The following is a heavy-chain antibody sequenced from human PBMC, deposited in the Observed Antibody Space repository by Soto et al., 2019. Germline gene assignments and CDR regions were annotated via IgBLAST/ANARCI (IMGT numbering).Heavy chain of an antibody. CDR3: AATDPYGMDV. J-gene: IGHJ6*02. CDR2: INPSGGST. Sequence: QVQLVQSGAEVKKPGASVKVSCKASGYTFTSYYMHWVRQAPGQGLEWMGIINPSGGSTSYAQKFPGRVTMTRDKSTSTVYMELSSLRSEDTAVYYCAATDPYGMDVWGQGTTVTVSS. D-gene: IGHD1-1*01. CDR1: GYTFTSYY. V-gene: IGHV1-46*03.